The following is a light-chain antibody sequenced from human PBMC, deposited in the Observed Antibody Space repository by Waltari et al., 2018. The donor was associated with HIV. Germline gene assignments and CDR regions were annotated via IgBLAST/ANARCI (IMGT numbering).Light chain of an antibody. CDR2: RNN. CDR1: SSNIGSNY. J-gene: IGLJ2*01. V-gene: IGLV1-47*01. CDR3: AAWDDSLSVVV. Sequence: SVLTQPPSASGTPGQRVTISCSETSSNIGSNYDHWYQQLPGTAPKLLIYRNNQRPSGVPDRFSGSKSGTSASLAISGLRSEDEADYYCAAWDDSLSVVVFGGGTKLTVL.